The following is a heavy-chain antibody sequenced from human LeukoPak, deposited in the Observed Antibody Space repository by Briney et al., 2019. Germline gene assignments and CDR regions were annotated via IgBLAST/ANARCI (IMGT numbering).Heavy chain of an antibody. Sequence: GGSLGLSCAASGFTFSTYTMYWVRHPPGKRLEWVSIIGSSGGGIHYAGSVKGRFTISRDNSKNALYLQMNSLRVEDTAVYYCAIDPNWGTHSWGQGVLVTVSS. CDR1: GFTFSTYT. CDR3: AIDPNWGTHS. J-gene: IGHJ4*02. V-gene: IGHV3-23*01. D-gene: IGHD7-27*01. CDR2: IGSSGGGI.